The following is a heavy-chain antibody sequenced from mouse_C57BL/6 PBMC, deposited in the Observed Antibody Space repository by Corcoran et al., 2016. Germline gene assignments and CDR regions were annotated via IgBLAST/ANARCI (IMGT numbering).Heavy chain of an antibody. D-gene: IGHD4-1*01. CDR3: ARRRAGTWYFDV. J-gene: IGHJ1*03. CDR2: INPNNGGT. CDR1: GYTFTDYY. V-gene: IGHV1-26*01. Sequence: EVQLQQSGPELVKPGASVKISCKASGYTFTDYYMNWVKQSHGKSLEWIGDINPNNGGTSYNQKFKGKATLTVDKSSSTAYMELRSLTSEDSAVYYCARRRAGTWYFDVWGTGTTVTVSS.